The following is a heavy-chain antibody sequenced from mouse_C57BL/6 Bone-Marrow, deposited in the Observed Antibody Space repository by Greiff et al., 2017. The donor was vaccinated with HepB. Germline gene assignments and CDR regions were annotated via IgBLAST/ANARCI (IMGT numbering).Heavy chain of an antibody. V-gene: IGHV1-64*01. CDR3: ARELRDARDY. CDR1: GYTFTSYW. J-gene: IGHJ4*01. CDR2: IHPNSGST. D-gene: IGHD2-12*01. Sequence: VQRVESGAELVKPGASVKLSCKASGYTFTSYWMHWVKQRPGQGLEWIGMIHPNSGSTNYNEKFKSKATLTVDKSSSTAYMQLSSLTSEDSAVYYCARELRDARDYWGQGTSVTVSA.